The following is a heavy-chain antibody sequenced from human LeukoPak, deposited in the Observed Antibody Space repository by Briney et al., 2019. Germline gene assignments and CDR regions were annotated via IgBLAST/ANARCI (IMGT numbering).Heavy chain of an antibody. J-gene: IGHJ4*02. Sequence: GGSPRLSCAASGFPFSQYPMHWGRPAPGKGLEWGAVISYDGTNNYRADSVKGRFTISRDNANNTLYLQMNSLRPEDTAVYFCASLMVRGIRDFDHWGQGTLVTVSS. V-gene: IGHV3-30*04. CDR3: ASLMVRGIRDFDH. D-gene: IGHD3-10*01. CDR2: ISYDGTNN. CDR1: GFPFSQYP.